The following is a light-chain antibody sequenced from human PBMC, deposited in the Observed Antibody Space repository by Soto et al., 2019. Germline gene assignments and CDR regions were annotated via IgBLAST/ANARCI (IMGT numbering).Light chain of an antibody. Sequence: EIVLTQSPATLSLSPGERATLSCRASQSVSSYLAWYQQKPGQAPRLLIYDASNRATGIPARFSGGGSGTDFTLTISSLEPEDFAVYYCQQRFNRPLFTFGQGTKLEIK. J-gene: IGKJ2*01. CDR1: QSVSSY. V-gene: IGKV3-11*01. CDR3: QQRFNRPLFT. CDR2: DAS.